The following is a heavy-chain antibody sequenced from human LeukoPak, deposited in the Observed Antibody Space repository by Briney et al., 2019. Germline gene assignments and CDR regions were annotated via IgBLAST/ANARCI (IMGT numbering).Heavy chain of an antibody. V-gene: IGHV1-18*01. CDR2: ISAYNGNT. CDR1: GYTFTSYG. J-gene: IGHJ6*02. D-gene: IGHD3-10*01. CDR3: ARYGYAMDV. Sequence: ASVKVSCKASGYTFTSYGISWVRQAPGQGVEWMGWISAYNGNTNYAQKFQGRVTMTRDTSISTAYMELSRLRSDDTAVYYCARYGYAMDVWGQGTTVTVSS.